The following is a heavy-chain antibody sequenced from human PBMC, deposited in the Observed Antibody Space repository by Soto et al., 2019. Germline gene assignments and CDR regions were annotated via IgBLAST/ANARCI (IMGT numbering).Heavy chain of an antibody. D-gene: IGHD2-2*01. Sequence: EVHLLESGGALLQPGGSLRLSCAASGFTFSNHAMNWFRQAPGKGLEWVPTISDSGSTYYADSVKGRFTISRDNAKNTLYLQMNSLRAEDTAVYYCARDPGGHYCTSTSCLYFFDHWGQGTLVIVSS. J-gene: IGHJ4*02. CDR3: ARDPGGHYCTSTSCLYFFDH. CDR2: ISDSGST. CDR1: GFTFSNHA. V-gene: IGHV3-23*01.